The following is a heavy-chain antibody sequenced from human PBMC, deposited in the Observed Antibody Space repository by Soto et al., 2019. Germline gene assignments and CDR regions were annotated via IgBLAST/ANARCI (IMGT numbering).Heavy chain of an antibody. CDR3: AREGYKSYHYGMDV. V-gene: IGHV4-4*07. CDR2: IYSRGTT. CDR1: GGSISDFY. D-gene: IGHD1-20*01. J-gene: IGHJ6*02. Sequence: SETLSLTCTVSGGSISDFYWSWIRRPAGKGLEWIGHIYSRGTTNSNPSLESRVTMSVDTSKNQFSLNLRFVTAADTAVYYCAREGYKSYHYGMDVWGQGTPVTAP.